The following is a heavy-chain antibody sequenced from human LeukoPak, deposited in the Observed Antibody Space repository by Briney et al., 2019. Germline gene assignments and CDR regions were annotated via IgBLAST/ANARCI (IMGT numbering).Heavy chain of an antibody. D-gene: IGHD1-7*01. CDR1: GGSISSYY. CDR3: ARGNWNYGSSMDV. Sequence: PSETLSLTCTVSGGSISSYYWSWIRQPPGKGLEWIGYIYYSGSTNYDPSLKSRVTISVDTSKNQFSLKLGSVTAADTAVYYCARGNWNYGSSMDVWGQGTTVTVSS. V-gene: IGHV4-59*01. J-gene: IGHJ6*02. CDR2: IYYSGST.